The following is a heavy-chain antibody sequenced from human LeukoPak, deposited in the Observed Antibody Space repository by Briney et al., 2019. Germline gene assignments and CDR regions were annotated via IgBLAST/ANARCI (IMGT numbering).Heavy chain of an antibody. CDR3: ARESVAAASFDY. CDR2: ISYDGSNK. Sequence: GGSLRLSCAASGFTFSSYAMHWVRQAPGKGLEWVAAISYDGSNKYYADSVKGRFTISRDNSKNTLYLQMNSLRAEDTAVYYCARESVAAASFDYWGQGTLVTVSS. CDR1: GFTFSSYA. V-gene: IGHV3-30*04. J-gene: IGHJ4*02. D-gene: IGHD6-13*01.